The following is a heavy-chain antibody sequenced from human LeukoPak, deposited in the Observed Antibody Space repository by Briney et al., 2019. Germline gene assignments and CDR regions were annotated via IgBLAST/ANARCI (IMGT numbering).Heavy chain of an antibody. V-gene: IGHV3-23*01. D-gene: IGHD6-19*01. CDR1: GFTFSNYA. J-gene: IGHJ4*02. Sequence: GGSLRLSCAASGFTFSNYAMSWVRQAPGKGLEWVSAISGSGGNTYYADSVKGRFTISRDNSKSTLFLQMNSLRDEDTAVYYCARQWLGLEGFDYWGQGTLVTVSS. CDR2: ISGSGGNT. CDR3: ARQWLGLEGFDY.